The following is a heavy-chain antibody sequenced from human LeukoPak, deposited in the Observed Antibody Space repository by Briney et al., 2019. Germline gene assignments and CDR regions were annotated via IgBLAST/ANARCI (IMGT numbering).Heavy chain of an antibody. D-gene: IGHD3-22*01. CDR1: GFTFSSCG. CDR3: AKDLPNYYDSSGYYGDAFDI. Sequence: GRSLRLSCAASGFTFSSCGMHWVRQAPGKGLEWVAVISYDGSTKYYVDSVKGRFTISRDNSKNTVYLQMNSLRAEDTAVYYCAKDLPNYYDSSGYYGDAFDIWGQGTLVTVSS. CDR2: ISYDGSTK. J-gene: IGHJ3*02. V-gene: IGHV3-30*18.